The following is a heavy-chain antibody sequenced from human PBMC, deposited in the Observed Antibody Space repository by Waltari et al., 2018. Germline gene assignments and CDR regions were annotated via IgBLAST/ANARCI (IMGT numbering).Heavy chain of an antibody. J-gene: IGHJ4*02. Sequence: EAQLLESGGGLVQPGGSLRLSCAASRVTFSSYIMCWVRQTPGKGLGWVSGISGSGGNTYYTDSVKGRFTISRDNSKNTLYLQMNSLRAEDTAVYYCSKGWGDFWGQGTLVTVSS. D-gene: IGHD3-16*01. CDR3: SKGWGDF. CDR1: RVTFSSYI. CDR2: ISGSGGNT. V-gene: IGHV3-23*01.